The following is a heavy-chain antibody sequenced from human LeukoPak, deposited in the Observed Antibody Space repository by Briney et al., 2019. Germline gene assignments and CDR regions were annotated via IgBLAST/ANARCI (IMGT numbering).Heavy chain of an antibody. V-gene: IGHV4-59*08. Sequence: SETLSLTCTVSGGSISSYYWSWIRQPPGKGLEWIGYIYYSGSTNYNPSLKSRVIISVDTSKNQFSLKLSSVTAADTAVYYCARGYSYGYGFDYWGQGTLVTVSS. CDR1: GGSISSYY. CDR2: IYYSGST. D-gene: IGHD5-18*01. CDR3: ARGYSYGYGFDY. J-gene: IGHJ4*02.